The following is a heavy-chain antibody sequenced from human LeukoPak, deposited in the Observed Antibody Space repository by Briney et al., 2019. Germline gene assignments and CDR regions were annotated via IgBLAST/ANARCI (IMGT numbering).Heavy chain of an antibody. Sequence: SETLSLTXTVSGGSIGSYYWSWIRQTPGKGLEWIGYISYSGSTNYNPSLKSRVTISVDTSKNQLSLKLNSVTAADTAVYYCARYIWGSYPTFEDYWGQGSLVTVPS. CDR3: ARYIWGSYPTFEDY. D-gene: IGHD3-16*02. CDR1: GGSIGSYY. J-gene: IGHJ4*02. CDR2: ISYSGST. V-gene: IGHV4-59*01.